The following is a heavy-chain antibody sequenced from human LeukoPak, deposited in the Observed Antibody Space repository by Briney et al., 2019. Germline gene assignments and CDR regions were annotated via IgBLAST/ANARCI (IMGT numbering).Heavy chain of an antibody. J-gene: IGHJ4*02. CDR2: ISWNSGST. Sequence: GGSLRLSCAASGFTFDDYAMYWVRQAPGKGLEWVSGISWNSGSTGYADSVKGRFTISRDNAKNSLYLQMNSLRAEDTAVYYCVRDRGPNGYSSDYWGQGTPVTVSS. CDR1: GFTFDDYA. D-gene: IGHD6-13*01. CDR3: VRDRGPNGYSSDY. V-gene: IGHV3-9*01.